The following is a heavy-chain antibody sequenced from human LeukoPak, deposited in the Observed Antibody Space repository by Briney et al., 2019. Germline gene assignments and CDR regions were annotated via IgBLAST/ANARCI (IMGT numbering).Heavy chain of an antibody. CDR1: GFPFSSYW. D-gene: IGHD3-10*01. CDR2: IKQDGSEK. J-gene: IGHJ4*02. V-gene: IGHV3-7*01. CDR3: GRDLVNRGSGSYFDY. Sequence: GGSLRLSCAASGFPFSSYWMNWVRQAPGKGLEWVANIKQDGSEKYYVDSVKGRFTISRDNAKNSLYLQMNSLRAEDTAVYYCGRDLVNRGSGSYFDYWGQGALVTVSS.